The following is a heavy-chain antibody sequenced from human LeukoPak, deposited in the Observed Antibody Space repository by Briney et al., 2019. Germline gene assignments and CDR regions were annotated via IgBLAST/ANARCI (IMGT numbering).Heavy chain of an antibody. J-gene: IGHJ4*02. CDR2: ISGSGGST. D-gene: IGHD6-13*01. CDR3: AKWGYSSSWLDY. CDR1: GFTLSSHW. V-gene: IGHV3-23*01. Sequence: GGSLRLSCAASGFTLSSHWMHWVRQAPGKGLEWVSAISGSGGSTYYADSVKGRFTISRDNSKNTLYLQMNSLRAEDTAVYYCAKWGYSSSWLDYWGQGTLVTVSS.